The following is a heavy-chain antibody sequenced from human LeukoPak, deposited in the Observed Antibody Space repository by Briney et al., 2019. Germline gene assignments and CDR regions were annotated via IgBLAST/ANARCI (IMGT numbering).Heavy chain of an antibody. Sequence: GGSLRLSCAASGFTVSSNYMSWVRQAPGKGLEWVSVIYSGGSTYYADSVKGRFTISRDNSKNTVYLQMNSLRAEDTAMYYCAREGSGYYSYYYYGMDVWGQGTTVTVSS. CDR3: AREGSGYYSYYYYGMDV. CDR1: GFTVSSNY. V-gene: IGHV3-53*01. CDR2: IYSGGST. D-gene: IGHD3-22*01. J-gene: IGHJ6*02.